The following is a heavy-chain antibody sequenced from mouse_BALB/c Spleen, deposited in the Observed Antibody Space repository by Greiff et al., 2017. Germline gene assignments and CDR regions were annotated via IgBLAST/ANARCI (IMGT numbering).Heavy chain of an antibody. J-gene: IGHJ2*01. Sequence: EVMLVESGGGLVKPGGSLKLSCAASGFTFSSYAMSWVRQTPEKRLEWVASISSGGSTYYPDSVKGRFTISRDNARNILYLQMSSLRSEDTAMYYCARGGWLRHYFDYWGQGTTLTVSS. D-gene: IGHD2-2*01. CDR1: GFTFSSYA. CDR3: ARGGWLRHYFDY. CDR2: ISSGGST. V-gene: IGHV5-6-5*01.